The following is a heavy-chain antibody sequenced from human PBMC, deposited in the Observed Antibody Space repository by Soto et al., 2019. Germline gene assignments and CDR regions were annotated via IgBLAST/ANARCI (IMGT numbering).Heavy chain of an antibody. CDR3: ARGGIKAVDIYYYYGMDV. V-gene: IGHV4-34*01. CDR1: GGSFSGYY. D-gene: IGHD6-19*01. Sequence: QVQLQQWGAGLLKPSETLSLTCAVYGGSFSGYYWSWIRQPPGKGLEWIGEINHSGSTNYNPSLKSRVTISVDTSKNQCSLKLSSVTAADTAVYYCARGGIKAVDIYYYYGMDVWGQGTTVTVSS. CDR2: INHSGST. J-gene: IGHJ6*02.